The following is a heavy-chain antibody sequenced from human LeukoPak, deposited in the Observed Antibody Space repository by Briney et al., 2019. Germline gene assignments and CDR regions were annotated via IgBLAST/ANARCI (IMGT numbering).Heavy chain of an antibody. CDR1: GFTVTSHH. CDR3: AWGGPNYYDTSGHDY. Sequence: PGGSLRLSCAAPGFTVTSHHMTWVRQAPGKGLEWVSVIYSGGNTFYADSVKDRFSISRDSSKKTLYLQMNSLRVEDTAIYYCAWGGPNYYDTSGHDYWGQGTLVTVSS. D-gene: IGHD3-22*01. J-gene: IGHJ4*02. CDR2: IYSGGNT. V-gene: IGHV3-66*01.